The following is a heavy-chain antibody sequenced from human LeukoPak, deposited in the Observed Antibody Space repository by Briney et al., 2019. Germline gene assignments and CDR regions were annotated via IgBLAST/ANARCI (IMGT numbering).Heavy chain of an antibody. CDR2: ISGSGGST. CDR1: GFTFSSYA. J-gene: IGHJ6*02. D-gene: IGHD3-3*01. V-gene: IGHV3-23*01. Sequence: GGSLRLSCAASGFTFSSYAMSWVRQTPGKGLEWVSAISGSGGSTYYADSVKGRFTISRGNSKNTLFLQMNSLRAEDTAPYYCAKSVAIYFYYGLDVWGQGTTVAVSS. CDR3: AKSVAIYFYYGLDV.